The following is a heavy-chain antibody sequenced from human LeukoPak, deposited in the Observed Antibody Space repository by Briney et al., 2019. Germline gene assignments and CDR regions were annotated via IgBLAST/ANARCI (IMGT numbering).Heavy chain of an antibody. V-gene: IGHV3-11*04. CDR3: VRDRRHWVDP. J-gene: IGHJ5*02. CDR1: GFTFSNAW. CDR2: ISSSGTTI. Sequence: GGSLRLSCAASGFTFSNAWMSWVRQAPGKGLEWVSKISSSGTTIYYADSVKGRFTISRDDAKNSLFLQMNSLRAEDTAVYYCVRDRRHWVDPWGQGTLVTVSS.